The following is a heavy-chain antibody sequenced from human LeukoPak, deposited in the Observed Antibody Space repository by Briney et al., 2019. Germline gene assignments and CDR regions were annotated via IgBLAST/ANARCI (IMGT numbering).Heavy chain of an antibody. CDR2: IHYTGTT. V-gene: IGHV4-59*08. D-gene: IGHD1-26*01. Sequence: SETLSLTCIVSGGSINNHYWTWIRQTPGKGLEGIGDIHYTGTTKYNPSLTSRVTISIDTSKNQFSLELSSVTATDTAVYFCATNRAGTYDRPFDIWGQGTMVTVSS. J-gene: IGHJ3*02. CDR3: ATNRAGTYDRPFDI. CDR1: GGSINNHY.